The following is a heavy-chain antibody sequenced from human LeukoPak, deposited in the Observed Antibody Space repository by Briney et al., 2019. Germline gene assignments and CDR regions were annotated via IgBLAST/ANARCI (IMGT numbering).Heavy chain of an antibody. V-gene: IGHV3-23*01. Sequence: GGSLRLSCTASGFTVSSNYMSWVRQAPGKGLEWVSTISDSGGNTYYADSVRGRFTISRDNSKNTLSLQMNSLRVEDTALYYCAKDLGALTYGEGFWGQGTLVTVSS. J-gene: IGHJ4*02. CDR3: AKDLGALTYGEGF. CDR2: ISDSGGNT. D-gene: IGHD3-16*01. CDR1: GFTVSSNY.